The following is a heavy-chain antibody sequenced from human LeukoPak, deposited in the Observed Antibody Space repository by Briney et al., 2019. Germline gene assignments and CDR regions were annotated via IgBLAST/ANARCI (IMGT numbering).Heavy chain of an antibody. CDR2: VYYTGST. Sequence: SETLSLTCPVSGGSISNYYYWTWIRQPPGKGLEWIGYVYYTGSTNFNPSLKSRITISLDTSRNQFPLKLTSLTAADTAVYYCARGARATTPFFDYWGQGTLVTVSS. CDR1: GGSISNYY. J-gene: IGHJ4*02. D-gene: IGHD5-24*01. CDR3: ARGARATTPFFDY. V-gene: IGHV4-59*01.